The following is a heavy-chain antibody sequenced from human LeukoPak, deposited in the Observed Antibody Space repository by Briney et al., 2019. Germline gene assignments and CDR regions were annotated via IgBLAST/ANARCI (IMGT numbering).Heavy chain of an antibody. CDR2: INQDESEK. CDR1: GFTFSDFW. Sequence: PGGSLRLSCAASGFTFSDFWTSWVRQAPGKGLEWVADINQDESEKYYVDSMRGRFTISRDNAKNSLYLQMNSLRADDTAVYYCARCIAAAGRGWFDPWGQGTLVTVSS. D-gene: IGHD6-13*01. CDR3: ARCIAAAGRGWFDP. J-gene: IGHJ5*02. V-gene: IGHV3-7*01.